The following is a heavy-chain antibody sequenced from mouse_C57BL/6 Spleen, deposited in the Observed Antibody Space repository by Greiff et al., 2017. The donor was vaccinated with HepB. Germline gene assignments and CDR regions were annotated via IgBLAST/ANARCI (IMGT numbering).Heavy chain of an antibody. Sequence: EVQLQQSGAELVRPGASVKLSCTASGFNIKDDYMHWVKQRPEQGLEWIGWIDPENGDTEYASKFQGKATITADTSSNTAYLQLSSLTSEDTAVYYCTTDSSGYLFFAYWGQGTLVTVSA. V-gene: IGHV14-4*01. CDR2: IDPENGDT. J-gene: IGHJ3*01. D-gene: IGHD3-2*02. CDR3: TTDSSGYLFFAY. CDR1: GFNIKDDY.